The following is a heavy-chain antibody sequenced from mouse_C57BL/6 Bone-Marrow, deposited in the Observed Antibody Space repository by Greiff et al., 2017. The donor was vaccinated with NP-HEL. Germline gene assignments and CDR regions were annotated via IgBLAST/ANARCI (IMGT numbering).Heavy chain of an antibody. CDR3: ARVRNWDEGVDY. CDR1: GYSITSGYY. D-gene: IGHD4-1*01. J-gene: IGHJ2*01. Sequence: EVQLQESGPGLVKPSQSLSLTCSVTGYSITSGYYWNWIRQFPGNKLEWMGYISYDGSNNYNPSLKNRISITRDTSKNQFFLKLNSVTTEDTATYYCARVRNWDEGVDYWGQGTTLTVSS. V-gene: IGHV3-6*01. CDR2: ISYDGSN.